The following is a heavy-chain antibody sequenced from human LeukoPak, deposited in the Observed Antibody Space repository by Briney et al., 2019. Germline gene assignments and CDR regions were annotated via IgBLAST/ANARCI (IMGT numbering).Heavy chain of an antibody. Sequence: GGSLRLSCTASGFTFSSYEMNWVRQAPGKGLEWVSYISSSGTTIYYTDSVKGRFTISRDNAKNSLYLQMNRLRVEDTAVYYCAGRVFLDYWDQGTLVTVSS. V-gene: IGHV3-48*03. CDR2: ISSSGTTI. J-gene: IGHJ4*02. D-gene: IGHD3-16*01. CDR3: AGRVFLDY. CDR1: GFTFSSYE.